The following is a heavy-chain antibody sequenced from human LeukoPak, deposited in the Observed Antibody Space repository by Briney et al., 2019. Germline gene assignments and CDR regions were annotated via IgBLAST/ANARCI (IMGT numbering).Heavy chain of an antibody. CDR1: GFTFSSYG. D-gene: IGHD2-15*01. V-gene: IGHV3-30*18. CDR2: ISYDGSNK. CDR3: AKDRISEETYNWFDP. J-gene: IGHJ5*02. Sequence: GRSLRLSCAASGFTFSSYGMHWVRQAPGKGLEWVAVISYDGSNKYYADSVKGRFTISRDNSKNTLYLQMNSLRAEDTAVYYCAKDRISEETYNWFDPWGQGTLVIVSS.